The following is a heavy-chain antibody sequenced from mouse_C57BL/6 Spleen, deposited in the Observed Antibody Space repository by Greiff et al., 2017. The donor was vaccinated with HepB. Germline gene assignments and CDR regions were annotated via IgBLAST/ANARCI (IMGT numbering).Heavy chain of an antibody. CDR2: INYDGSST. CDR1: GFTFSDYY. Sequence: EVHLVESEGGLVQPGSSMKLSCTASGFTFSDYYMAWVRQVPEKGLEWVANINYDGSSTYFLDSLKSRFIISRDNAKNILYLQMSSLKSEDTATYYCARGAMDYWGQGTSVTVSS. J-gene: IGHJ4*01. CDR3: ARGAMDY. V-gene: IGHV5-16*01.